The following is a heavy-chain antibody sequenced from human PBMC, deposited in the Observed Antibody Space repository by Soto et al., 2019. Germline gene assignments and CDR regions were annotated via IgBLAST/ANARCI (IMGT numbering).Heavy chain of an antibody. Sequence: PGGSLRLSCAASGFTFKNVWINWVRQAPGRGLEWVGRIKSKADGGTADYAAPVKGRFTISRDDSKDTLYLQMTSLKTEDTAMYYCSTGDLVAARPGLWYWGQGTLVTVSS. V-gene: IGHV3-15*07. J-gene: IGHJ4*02. CDR1: GFTFKNVW. CDR2: IKSKADGGTA. CDR3: STGDLVAARPGLWY. D-gene: IGHD6-6*01.